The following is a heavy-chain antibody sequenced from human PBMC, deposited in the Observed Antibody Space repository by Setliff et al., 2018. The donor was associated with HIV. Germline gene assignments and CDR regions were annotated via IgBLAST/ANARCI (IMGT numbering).Heavy chain of an antibody. CDR2: ISSSGSTI. CDR3: ARDKGPPPVVHLDY. Sequence: GGSLRLSCAASGFTFSDYYMSWIRQAPGRGLEWVSYISSSGSTIYYADSVKGRFTISRDNAKNSLYLQMNSLRAEDTAMYYCARDKGPPPVVHLDYWGQGTLVTVSS. J-gene: IGHJ4*02. D-gene: IGHD3-10*02. V-gene: IGHV3-11*01. CDR1: GFTFSDYY.